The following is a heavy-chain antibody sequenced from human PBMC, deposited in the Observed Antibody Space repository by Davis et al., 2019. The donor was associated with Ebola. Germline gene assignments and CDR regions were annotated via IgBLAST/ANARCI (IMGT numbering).Heavy chain of an antibody. CDR2: INPNDGRT. J-gene: IGHJ4*02. V-gene: IGHV1-46*01. Sequence: ASVKVSCKASGYTFTNYYMHWVRQAPGQGLEWMGMINPNDGRTIYAQKFQGRVTITRDTSASTAYMELSSLRSEDTAVYYCARDQGKRGYSYGAFDYWGQGTLVTVSS. D-gene: IGHD5-18*01. CDR3: ARDQGKRGYSYGAFDY. CDR1: GYTFTNYY.